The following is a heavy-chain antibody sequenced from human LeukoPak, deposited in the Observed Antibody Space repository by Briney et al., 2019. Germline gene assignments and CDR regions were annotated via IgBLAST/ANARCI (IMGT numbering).Heavy chain of an antibody. CDR2: IYSDGST. CDR3: ARGGVGAFDI. D-gene: IGHD3-10*01. V-gene: IGHV3-53*04. CDR1: GFTVNNNY. Sequence: PGGSLRLPCAVSGFTVNNNYMTWVRQTPGKGLEWVSIIYSDGSTYYADSVKGRFTISRHNSKNTLYLQMNSLRAEDTAMYYCARGGVGAFDIWGQGTMVTVSS. J-gene: IGHJ3*02.